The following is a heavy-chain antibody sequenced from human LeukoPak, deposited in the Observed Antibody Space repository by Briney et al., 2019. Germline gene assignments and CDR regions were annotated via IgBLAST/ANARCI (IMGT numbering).Heavy chain of an antibody. J-gene: IGHJ5*02. Sequence: GGSLRLSCAASGFTVSSNYMSWVRQAPGKGLEWVSVIYSGGSTYYADSVKGRLTISRDNSKNTLYLQMNSLRAEDTAVYYCARGGTGYSSSWYHRGSIWFDPWGQGTLVTVSS. D-gene: IGHD6-13*01. CDR1: GFTVSSNY. V-gene: IGHV3-66*01. CDR2: IYSGGST. CDR3: ARGGTGYSSSWYHRGSIWFDP.